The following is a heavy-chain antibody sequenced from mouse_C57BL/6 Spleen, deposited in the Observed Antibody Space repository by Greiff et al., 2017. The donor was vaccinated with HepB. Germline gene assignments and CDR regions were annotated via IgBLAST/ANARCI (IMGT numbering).Heavy chain of an antibody. J-gene: IGHJ4*01. V-gene: IGHV1-26*01. Sequence: EVQLQQPGHVLVKSGASVKISCKASGYTFTDYYMNWVKQSHGKSLERIGDSNPNDGGTSYNQDVKGKATLIGDMSSSTAYMERRSLTSEDSAVYYCARRGYAMDYLGQGASVTVSS. CDR2: SNPNDGGT. CDR3: ARRGYAMDY. CDR1: GYTFTDYY.